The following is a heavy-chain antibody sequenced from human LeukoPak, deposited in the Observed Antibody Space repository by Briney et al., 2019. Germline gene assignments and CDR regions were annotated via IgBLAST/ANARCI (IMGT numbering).Heavy chain of an antibody. D-gene: IGHD3-22*01. V-gene: IGHV3-30*04. Sequence: GGSLRLSCAASGFTFSSYAMHWVRQAPGKGLEWVAVISYDGSNKYYADSVKGRFTISRDNSKNTLYLQMNSLRAEDTAVYYCARARRVSYNYYYDHADAFDIWGQGTMVTVSS. CDR3: ARARRVSYNYYYDHADAFDI. CDR1: GFTFSSYA. J-gene: IGHJ3*02. CDR2: ISYDGSNK.